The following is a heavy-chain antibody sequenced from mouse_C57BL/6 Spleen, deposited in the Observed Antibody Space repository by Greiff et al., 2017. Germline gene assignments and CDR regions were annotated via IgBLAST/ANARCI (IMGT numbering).Heavy chain of an antibody. CDR3: ARYGNYEGFAY. D-gene: IGHD2-1*01. CDR2: IYPGSGNT. Sequence: VQLQQSGPELVKPGASVKISCKASGYSFTSYYIHWVKQRPGQGLEWIGWIYPGSGNTKYNEKFKGKATLTADTSASTAYMQLSSLTSEDSAVDYCARYGNYEGFAYWGQGTLVTVSA. CDR1: GYSFTSYY. J-gene: IGHJ3*01. V-gene: IGHV1-66*01.